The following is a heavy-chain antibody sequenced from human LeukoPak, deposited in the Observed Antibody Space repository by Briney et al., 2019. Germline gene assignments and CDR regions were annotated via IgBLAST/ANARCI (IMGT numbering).Heavy chain of an antibody. CDR2: IIPIFGTA. CDR3: AAQMDIVVVPAAQNY. D-gene: IGHD2-2*03. Sequence: SVKLSCKAAGGTFSSYAICWVRLAPGQGLEWMGGIIPIFGTANYTQKFQGRVTITTDESTSTAYMELSSLRSEDTAVYYCAAQMDIVVVPAAQNYWGQGTLVTVSS. CDR1: GGTFSSYA. J-gene: IGHJ4*02. V-gene: IGHV1-69*05.